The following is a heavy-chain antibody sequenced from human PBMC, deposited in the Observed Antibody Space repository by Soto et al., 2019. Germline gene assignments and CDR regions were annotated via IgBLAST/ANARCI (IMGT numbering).Heavy chain of an antibody. CDR2: IYYSGST. V-gene: IGHV4-31*03. CDR3: AGMYCSGGTCYSTYPSYYMDV. Sequence: SETLSLTCTVSGGSISSGGYFWNWLRQLPGKGLEWIGYIYYSGSTYYNPSLSSRITMSVDTSTNQFSLKLSSVTAADTAVYYCAGMYCSGGTCYSTYPSYYMDVWGKGTTVTVSS. J-gene: IGHJ6*03. D-gene: IGHD2-15*01. CDR1: GGSISSGGYF.